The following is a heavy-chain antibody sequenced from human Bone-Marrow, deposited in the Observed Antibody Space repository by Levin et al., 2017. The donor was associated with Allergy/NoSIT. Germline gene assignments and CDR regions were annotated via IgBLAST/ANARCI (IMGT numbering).Heavy chain of an antibody. V-gene: IGHV3-48*03. J-gene: IGHJ4*02. CDR2: ISSSGSST. CDR3: ARGYSYGSHFDY. Sequence: GESLKISCAASGFTFSTFEMNWVRQAPGKGLEWVSFISSSGSSTRYADSVKGRFAISRDNAKNSLYLQMNSLRAEDTADYYCARGYSYGSHFDYWGQGTLVTVSS. CDR1: GFTFSTFE. D-gene: IGHD5-18*01.